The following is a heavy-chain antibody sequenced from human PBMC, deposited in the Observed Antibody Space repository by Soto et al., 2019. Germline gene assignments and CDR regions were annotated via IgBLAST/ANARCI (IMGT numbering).Heavy chain of an antibody. Sequence: PGGSLRLSCAASDFTFRKFWMSWVRQAPGKGLEWVAKVNEDGTDETYVDSVRGRFTISRDNAKNSLYLQVNSLRAEDTAVYYCARMELLPPTVGRGAFDVWGQGTLVTVSS. J-gene: IGHJ3*01. CDR2: VNEDGTDE. V-gene: IGHV3-7*03. CDR1: DFTFRKFW. CDR3: ARMELLPPTVGRGAFDV. D-gene: IGHD1-26*01.